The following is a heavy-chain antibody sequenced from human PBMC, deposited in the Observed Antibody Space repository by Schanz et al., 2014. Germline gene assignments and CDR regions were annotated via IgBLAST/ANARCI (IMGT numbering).Heavy chain of an antibody. CDR3: ARDAFYSSSWCFDY. CDR2: INPNTGGT. J-gene: IGHJ4*02. V-gene: IGHV1-2*06. CDR1: GYTFTAYF. D-gene: IGHD6-13*01. Sequence: QVLLVQSGAEVKQPGASVKVSCKASGYTFTAYFIHWVRQAPGQGLEWMGRINPNTGGTNFAQKFQGRVTMTRDTSITTAYMDLSGLTSDDTAVYYCARDAFYSSSWCFDYWGQGTLVTVSS.